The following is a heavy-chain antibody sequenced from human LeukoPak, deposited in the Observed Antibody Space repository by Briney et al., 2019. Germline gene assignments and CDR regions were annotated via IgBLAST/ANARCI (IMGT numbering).Heavy chain of an antibody. CDR1: GYTFTIYW. Sequence: GEALKISCKGSGYTFTIYWISWVRQMPGKSLEWMEIIYHGECDIRYSPSFQGQVTISADKSIRTDYLQWSSLKASDTAMYYCGRHYGSYYYMDVWGKGTTVTVSS. CDR3: GRHYGSYYYMDV. D-gene: IGHD5-24*01. V-gene: IGHV5-51*01. CDR2: IYHGECDI. J-gene: IGHJ6*03.